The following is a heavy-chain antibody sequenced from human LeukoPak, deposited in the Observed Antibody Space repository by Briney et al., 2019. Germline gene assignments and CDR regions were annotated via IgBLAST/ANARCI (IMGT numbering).Heavy chain of an antibody. CDR2: INLNSGGT. V-gene: IGHV1-2*02. Sequence: ASVKVSCKTSGYIFTGYYLHWVRQAPGQGLEWMGWINLNSGGTNYAQKFQARVSMTRDASIRTAYMQLSRLRSDDTAVYYCARSPYILTGEYFDYWGQGTLLTVSS. J-gene: IGHJ4*02. CDR1: GYIFTGYY. D-gene: IGHD3-9*01. CDR3: ARSPYILTGEYFDY.